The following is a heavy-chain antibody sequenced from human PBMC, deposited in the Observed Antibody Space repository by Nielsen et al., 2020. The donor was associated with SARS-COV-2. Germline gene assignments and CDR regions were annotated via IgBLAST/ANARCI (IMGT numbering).Heavy chain of an antibody. D-gene: IGHD4-17*01. V-gene: IGHV4-31*03. Sequence: SDTLSLTCTVPGGSISNVGYYWSWIRQHPGKGLEWIGYIYYSGSAQYNPSLESRVSMSVDTSNNYFSLSLTSVTAADTAVFYCARVDYGDYGAGMWFDSWAQVILVTVSS. CDR2: IYYSGSA. CDR1: GGSISNVGYY. CDR3: ARVDYGDYGAGMWFDS. J-gene: IGHJ5*01.